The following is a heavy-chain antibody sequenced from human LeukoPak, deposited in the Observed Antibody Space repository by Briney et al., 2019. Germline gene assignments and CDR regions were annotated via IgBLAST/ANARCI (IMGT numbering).Heavy chain of an antibody. D-gene: IGHD3-22*01. J-gene: IGHJ4*02. CDR3: ARARNNYDSSGYSALDY. V-gene: IGHV3-66*01. CDR1: GFTVSSIY. Sequence: QPGGSLRLSCAASGFTVSSIYMSWVRQAPGKGLEWVSLMYSGGSAYYADPVKGRFTISRDNSKNTLYLQMNSLRAEDTAVYYCARARNNYDSSGYSALDYWGQGTLVTVSS. CDR2: MYSGGSA.